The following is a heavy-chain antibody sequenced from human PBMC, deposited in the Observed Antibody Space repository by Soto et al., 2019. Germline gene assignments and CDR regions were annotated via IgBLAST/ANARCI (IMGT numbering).Heavy chain of an antibody. CDR1: GGAISSSKW. V-gene: IGHV4-4*02. D-gene: IGHD6-13*01. J-gene: IGHJ4*02. CDR2: IYQSGST. CDR3: ARASATIAAAAIFDY. Sequence: SETLSLTCAVSGGAISSSKWWSWVRQPPGKGLEWIGEIYQSGSTNYNPSLESRVRMSVDKSRNQFSLKLTSVSAADTAVYYCARASATIAAAAIFDYWSQGTLVTVSS.